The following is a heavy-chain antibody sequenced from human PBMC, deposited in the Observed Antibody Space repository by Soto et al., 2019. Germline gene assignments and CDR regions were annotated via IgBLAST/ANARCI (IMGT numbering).Heavy chain of an antibody. V-gene: IGHV4-4*02. CDR1: GVSISSTNC. D-gene: IGHD1-26*01. CDR3: ARVMGAAFAYDPFDK. J-gene: IGHJ3*02. CDR2: IYHSGST. Sequence: QVQLQESGPGLVKPSGTLSLTCAVSGVSISSTNCWSWVRQTPGKGLEWIGEIYHSGSTKYNPSLKSRVTISIDKSKNQFSLNLNSVTAADTAVYYCARVMGAAFAYDPFDKWGQGTVVTVSS.